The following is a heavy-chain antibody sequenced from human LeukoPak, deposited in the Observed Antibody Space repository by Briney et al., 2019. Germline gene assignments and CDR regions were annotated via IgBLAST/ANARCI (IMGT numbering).Heavy chain of an antibody. CDR2: INPNSGGT. Sequence: ASVKVSCKASGYTFTGYYMHWVRQAPGQGLEWMGWINPNSGGTNYAQKFQGRVTMTRDTSTSTVYMELSSLRSEDTAVYYCARRDTIFGVVTMNWFDPWGQGTLVTVSS. D-gene: IGHD3-3*01. CDR3: ARRDTIFGVVTMNWFDP. V-gene: IGHV1-2*02. CDR1: GYTFTGYY. J-gene: IGHJ5*02.